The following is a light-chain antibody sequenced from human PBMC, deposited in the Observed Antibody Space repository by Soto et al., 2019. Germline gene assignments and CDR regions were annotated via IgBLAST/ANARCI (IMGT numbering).Light chain of an antibody. Sequence: QSALTQPASVSGSPGQSITISCTGTSSDVGGYNFVSWYQQHPGTAPKLMIYDVSNRPSGVSNRFSGSKSGNTASLTISGLQPEDEADYYCSSYTSSSTVVFGGGTQRPS. CDR1: SSDVGGYNF. V-gene: IGLV2-14*01. J-gene: IGLJ2*01. CDR2: DVS. CDR3: SSYTSSSTVV.